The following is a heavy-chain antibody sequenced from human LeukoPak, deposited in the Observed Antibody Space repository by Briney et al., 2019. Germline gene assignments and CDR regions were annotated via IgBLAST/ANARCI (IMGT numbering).Heavy chain of an antibody. J-gene: IGHJ4*02. CDR1: GYTFTSYY. CDR2: INPSGGST. V-gene: IGHV1-46*03. Sequence: ASVKVSCKASGYTFTSYYMHWVRQAPGQGLEWMGIINPSGGSTSYAQKFQGRVTMTRDTSTSTVYMELSSLRSEDTAVYYCARELGYCSSTSCQYPDYWGQGTLVTVSS. D-gene: IGHD2-2*03. CDR3: ARELGYCSSTSCQYPDY.